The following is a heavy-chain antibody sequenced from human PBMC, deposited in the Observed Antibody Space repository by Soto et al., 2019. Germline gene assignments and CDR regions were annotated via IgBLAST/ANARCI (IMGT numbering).Heavy chain of an antibody. CDR3: ARGHEYGGNSEAFEM. D-gene: IGHD4-17*01. V-gene: IGHV1-69*14. CDR1: GGTFSTSS. J-gene: IGHJ3*02. CDR2: ILPIFGTA. Sequence: QVQLVQSGAEVKKPGSSVKVSCKASGGTFSTSSINWVRQAPGQRPEWMGNILPIFGTADYAQKFQDRVTITADKSTNTAYMELRSILSEDTAVYYCARGHEYGGNSEAFEMWGQGTVVTVSS.